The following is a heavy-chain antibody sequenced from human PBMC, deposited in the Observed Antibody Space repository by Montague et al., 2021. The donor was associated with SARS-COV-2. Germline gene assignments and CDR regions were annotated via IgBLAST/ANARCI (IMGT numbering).Heavy chain of an antibody. CDR2: ISSSSNPI. D-gene: IGHD6-19*01. CDR3: ARDRGGSVSSGPYYYGMDV. V-gene: IGHV3-48*04. J-gene: IGHJ6*02. Sequence: SRSLSFAASGFTFSSYSMNWVRQAPGKGLEWVSYISSSSNPIYYADSVQGRFTISRDNAKNSLYLQMNSLRAEDTAVYYCARDRGGSVSSGPYYYGMDVWGQGTTVTVSS. CDR1: GFTFSSYS.